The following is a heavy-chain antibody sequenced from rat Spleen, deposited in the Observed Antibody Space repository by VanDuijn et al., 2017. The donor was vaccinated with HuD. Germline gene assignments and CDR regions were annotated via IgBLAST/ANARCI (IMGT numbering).Heavy chain of an antibody. J-gene: IGHJ2*01. Sequence: QVQLKESGPGLVKPSETLSLTCTVSGFSLTSYTVSWVRQPPGKGLEWIAAISSGGSTYYNSALKSRLSISRDTSKSQVFLKMNSLQTEDTAIYYCTSGLQLPYVMDAWGQGVMVTVSS. D-gene: IGHD1-2*01. CDR1: GFSLTSYT. V-gene: IGHV2-6*01. CDR2: ISSGGST. CDR3: TSGLQLPYVMDA.